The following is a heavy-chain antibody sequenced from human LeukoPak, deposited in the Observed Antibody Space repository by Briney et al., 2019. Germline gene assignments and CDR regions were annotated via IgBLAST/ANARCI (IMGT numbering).Heavy chain of an antibody. V-gene: IGHV5-51*01. CDR2: IYPGDSNT. D-gene: IGHD2-15*01. CDR1: GYSFTSYW. J-gene: IGHJ4*02. Sequence: GESLKISCKGSGYSFTSYWIGWVRQMPGKGLEWMGIIYPGDSNTRYSPSFQGQVTISADKSISTAYLQWSSLKASDTAMYYCARGVPHEKRSCSGGSCYLFYFDYWGQGTLVTVSS. CDR3: ARGVPHEKRSCSGGSCYLFYFDY.